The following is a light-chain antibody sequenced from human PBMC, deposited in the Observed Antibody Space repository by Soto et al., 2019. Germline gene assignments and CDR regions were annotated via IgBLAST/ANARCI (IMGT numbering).Light chain of an antibody. V-gene: IGLV2-14*01. Sequence: QSVLTQPASVSGSPGQSITISCTGTSSDVGGYNYVSWYQQHPAKAPKLMIYEVSHRPSVVSIRFSGSKSGNTASLTISGLQAEDEADYYCSSYTSSSTLGFGTGTKVTVL. J-gene: IGLJ1*01. CDR2: EVS. CDR3: SSYTSSSTLG. CDR1: SSDVGGYNY.